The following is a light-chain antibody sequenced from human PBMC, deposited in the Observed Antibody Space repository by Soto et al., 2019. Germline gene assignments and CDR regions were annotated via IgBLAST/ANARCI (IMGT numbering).Light chain of an antibody. V-gene: IGKV1-27*01. CDR1: QGISNY. CDR2: AAS. J-gene: IGKJ3*01. CDR3: QNYNWPPFT. Sequence: DIQMTQSPSSLSASVGDRVTISCRASQGISNYLAWYQQKPGKAPRLLIYAASSLQSGASFRFTGSGSGTDFTLTISSLQPEDVATYYCQNYNWPPFTFGPGTKVHIQ.